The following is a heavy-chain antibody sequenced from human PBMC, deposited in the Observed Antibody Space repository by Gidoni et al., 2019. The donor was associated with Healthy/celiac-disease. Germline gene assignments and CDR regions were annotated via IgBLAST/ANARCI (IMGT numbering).Heavy chain of an antibody. CDR3: AREDGATVRSGEYNWFDP. D-gene: IGHD4-4*01. CDR2: ISYDGSNK. V-gene: IGHV3-30-3*01. Sequence: QVQLVASGGGVVQPGRSLRLPCAASGFTFSSYAMHWVRQAPGKGLAWVAVISYDGSNKYYADSVKGRFTSSRDNSKNTLYLQMNSLRAEDTAVYYCAREDGATVRSGEYNWFDPWGQGTLVTVSS. CDR1: GFTFSSYA. J-gene: IGHJ5*02.